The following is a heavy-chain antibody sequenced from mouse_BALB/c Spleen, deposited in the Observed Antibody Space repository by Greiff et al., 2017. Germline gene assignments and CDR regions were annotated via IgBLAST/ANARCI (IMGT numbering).Heavy chain of an antibody. CDR1: GFTFSSYA. V-gene: IGHV5-9-3*01. CDR3: AGITTVVGRDY. Sequence: DVQLVESGGGLVKPGGSLKLSCAASGFTFSSYAMSWVRQTPEKRLEWVATISSGGSYTYYPDSVKGRFTISRDNAKNTLYLQMSSLRSEDTAMYYCAGITTVVGRDYWGQGTTLTVSS. J-gene: IGHJ2*01. CDR2: ISSGGSYT. D-gene: IGHD1-1*01.